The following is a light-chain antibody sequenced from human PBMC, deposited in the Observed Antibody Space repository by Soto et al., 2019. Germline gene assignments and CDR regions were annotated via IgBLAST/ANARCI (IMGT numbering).Light chain of an antibody. CDR1: QSVSTY. V-gene: IGKV3-11*01. CDR2: DAS. Sequence: EIVLTQSPVTLSLSPGERANLSCRASQSVSTYLAWYQQKPGQAPRLLIYDASNKASGIPARFSGSGSGTDFTLTISSVEPGDFAVYYCQQRRNWPSITFGQGTRLEIK. CDR3: QQRRNWPSIT. J-gene: IGKJ5*01.